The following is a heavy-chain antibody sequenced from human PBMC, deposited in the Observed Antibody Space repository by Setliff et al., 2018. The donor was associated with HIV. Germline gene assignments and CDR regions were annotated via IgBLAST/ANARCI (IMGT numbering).Heavy chain of an antibody. CDR3: ALMLRGIPF. Sequence: LSLTCAVYGGSFSGYYWSWIRQPPGKGLEWLGRSRSKSEGYATYYAASVKDRFIISRDESKTALFLQMNSLRTEDAAIYYCALMLRGIPFWGRGTLVTVSS. D-gene: IGHD3-10*01. CDR1: GGSFSGYY. J-gene: IGHJ4*02. CDR2: SRSKSEGYAT. V-gene: IGHV3-72*01.